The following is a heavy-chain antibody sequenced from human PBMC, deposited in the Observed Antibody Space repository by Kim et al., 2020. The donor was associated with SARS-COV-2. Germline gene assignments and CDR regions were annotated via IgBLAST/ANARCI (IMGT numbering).Heavy chain of an antibody. V-gene: IGHV4-61*01. D-gene: IGHD2-15*01. CDR2: IYYSGST. CDR3: ARGIVVVVAATRVNYYYYGMDV. Sequence: SETLSLTCTVSGGSVSSGSYYWSWIRQPPGKGLEWIGYIYYSGSTNYNPSLKSRVTISVDTSKNHFSLKLSSVTAADTAVYYCARGIVVVVAATRVNYYYYGMDVWGQGTTVTVSS. J-gene: IGHJ6*02. CDR1: GGSVSSGSYY.